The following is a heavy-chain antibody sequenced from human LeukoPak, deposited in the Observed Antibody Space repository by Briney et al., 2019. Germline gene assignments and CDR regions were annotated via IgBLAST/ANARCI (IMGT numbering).Heavy chain of an antibody. J-gene: IGHJ4*02. V-gene: IGHV1-18*01. CDR1: GYTFTSYG. Sequence: ASVKVSCKASGYTFTSYGISWVRQAPGQGLERMGWISAYNGNTNYAQKLQGRVTMTTDTSTSTAYMELRSLRSDDTAVYYCARDGNLDYDSSGYYYWGQGTLVTVSS. CDR2: ISAYNGNT. D-gene: IGHD3-22*01. CDR3: ARDGNLDYDSSGYYY.